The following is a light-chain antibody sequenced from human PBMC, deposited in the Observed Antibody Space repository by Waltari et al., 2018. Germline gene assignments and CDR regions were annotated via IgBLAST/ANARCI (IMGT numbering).Light chain of an antibody. V-gene: IGLV1-44*01. CDR3: AAWADSRSGGV. J-gene: IGLJ3*02. Sequence: VLTQKKPAAGREGTGGPEEGEGRSLNVERTAVNWNQHLPGTTPNLRIYTSKYRTSGVHDRFSGSTSGTSASLAISGVQSEDEAEYYCAAWADSRSGGVFGGGTKVTVL. CDR2: TSK. CDR1: SLNVERTA.